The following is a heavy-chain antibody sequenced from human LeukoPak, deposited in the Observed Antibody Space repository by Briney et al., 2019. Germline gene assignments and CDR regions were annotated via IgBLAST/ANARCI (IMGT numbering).Heavy chain of an antibody. Sequence: GGTLKISRKGSGYSFTSYWVGWVTQMAGKGLESLGVFYPGNSDTRYSPSLQGQVNISADKSISTAYLHWSSLQASDTAMYYYARQVVPAAIPWFDPWGQGTLDTVSS. CDR1: GYSFTSYW. J-gene: IGHJ5*02. CDR2: FYPGNSDT. D-gene: IGHD2-2*02. CDR3: ARQVVPAAIPWFDP. V-gene: IGHV5-51*01.